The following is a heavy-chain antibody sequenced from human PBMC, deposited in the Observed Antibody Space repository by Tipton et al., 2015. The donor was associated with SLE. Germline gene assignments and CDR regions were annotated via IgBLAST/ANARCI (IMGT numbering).Heavy chain of an antibody. Sequence: TLSLTCTVSGGSITSPHWRWIRQPPAKGLEWIGYIYYSGGTNYNPSLKSRVTISVDTSKNQFSLKLSSVTAADTAVYYCAECGSGILDAFDIWGQGTMVTVSS. CDR3: AECGSGILDAFDI. V-gene: IGHV4-59*11. J-gene: IGHJ3*02. CDR2: IYYSGGT. D-gene: IGHD3-10*01. CDR1: GGSITSPH.